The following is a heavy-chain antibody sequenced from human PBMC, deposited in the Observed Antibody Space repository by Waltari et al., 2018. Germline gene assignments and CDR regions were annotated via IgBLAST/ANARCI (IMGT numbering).Heavy chain of an antibody. V-gene: IGHV4-30-4*08. CDR1: GDSINGGDYY. CDR2: IYYSGNT. J-gene: IGHJ4*02. D-gene: IGHD5-18*01. CDR3: ARAAGGYDY. Sequence: QVQLQESGPGLVKPSQTLSLTCTVSGDSINGGDYYWHWIRQPPGKGLEWIGYIYYSGNTYSNPSPKSRVAISKDTSKNQFSLKLSSVTAADTAVYYCARAAGGYDYWRQGTLVTVSS.